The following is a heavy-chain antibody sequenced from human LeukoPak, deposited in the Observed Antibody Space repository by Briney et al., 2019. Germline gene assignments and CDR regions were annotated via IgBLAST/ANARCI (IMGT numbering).Heavy chain of an antibody. Sequence: SETLSLTCTVSGGSISGYYCSWIRQPAGKGLGWIGRIYFSGSTNYNPSLKSRVTISVDTSKNQFSLKLSSVTAADTAVYYCARHGRDGYNYWGQGTLVTVSS. V-gene: IGHV4-59*08. CDR2: IYFSGST. CDR3: ARHGRDGYNY. D-gene: IGHD5-24*01. CDR1: GGSISGYY. J-gene: IGHJ4*02.